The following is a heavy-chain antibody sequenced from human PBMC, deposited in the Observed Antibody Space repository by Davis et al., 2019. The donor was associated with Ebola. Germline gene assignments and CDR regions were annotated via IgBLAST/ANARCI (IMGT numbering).Heavy chain of an antibody. V-gene: IGHV4-4*07. CDR1: GGSISSYY. J-gene: IGHJ5*02. D-gene: IGHD3-3*01. CDR3: ARGGRNLRFLDKFDP. CDR2: IYTSGST. Sequence: PSETLSLTCTVSGGSISSYYWSWIRQPAGKGLEWIGRIYTSGSTNYNPSLKSRVTMSVDTSKNQFSLKLSSVTAADTAVYYCARGGRNLRFLDKFDPWGQGTLVTVSS.